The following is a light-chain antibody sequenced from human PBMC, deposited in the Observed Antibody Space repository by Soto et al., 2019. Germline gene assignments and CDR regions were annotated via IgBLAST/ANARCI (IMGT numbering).Light chain of an antibody. CDR3: QHYNSYSEA. CDR2: KAS. Sequence: DIQMTQSPSTLSGSVGDRVTITCRASQTISSWLAWYQQKPGKAPKLLIYKASTLKSGGPSRFSGSGSGTEFTLTISSLQPDDFATYHCQHYNSYSEAFGQGTKVELK. V-gene: IGKV1-5*03. CDR1: QTISSW. J-gene: IGKJ1*01.